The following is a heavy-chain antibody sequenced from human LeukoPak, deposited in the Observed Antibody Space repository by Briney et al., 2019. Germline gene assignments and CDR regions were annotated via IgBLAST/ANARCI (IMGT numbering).Heavy chain of an antibody. J-gene: IGHJ4*02. V-gene: IGHV4-4*07. CDR1: GGSISSYY. CDR2: IYTSGST. Sequence: PSETLSLTCTVSGGSISSYYWNWIRQPAGKGLEWIGRIYTSGSTNYNPPLKSRVTISVDKSKNQFFLKLSSVTAADTAVYYCARDGYSGSYFFDYWGQGTLVTVSS. CDR3: ARDGYSGSYFFDY. D-gene: IGHD1-26*01.